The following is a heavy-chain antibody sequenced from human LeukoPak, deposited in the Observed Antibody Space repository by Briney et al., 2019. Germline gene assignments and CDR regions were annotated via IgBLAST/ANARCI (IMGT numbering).Heavy chain of an antibody. V-gene: IGHV3-48*03. CDR3: ARDPRSYDSHGYPIWFDP. CDR2: ISNSGSTI. D-gene: IGHD3-22*01. Sequence: GGSLRLSCSASGFTFSTYEMTWVPQAPGKGLEWGSYISNSGSTIYYADSVKGRFTISRDNAKNSLYLQMNSLRVEDTAVYYCARDPRSYDSHGYPIWFDPWGQGTLVTVSS. J-gene: IGHJ5*02. CDR1: GFTFSTYE.